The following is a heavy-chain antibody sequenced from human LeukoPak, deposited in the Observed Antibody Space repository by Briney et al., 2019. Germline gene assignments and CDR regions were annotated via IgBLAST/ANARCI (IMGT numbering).Heavy chain of an antibody. CDR1: GYTFTSNG. CDR2: ISAYNGNT. D-gene: IGHD5-18*01. V-gene: IGHV1-18*01. CDR3: ARDYSGGTAMVHRFDY. J-gene: IGHJ4*02. Sequence: ASVKVSCKAAGYTFTSNGISWVRQAPGQGLEWMGWISAYNGNTNYAQKLQGRVTMTTDTSTTTAYMELRSLRSDDTAVYYCARDYSGGTAMVHRFDYWGQGTLVTVSS.